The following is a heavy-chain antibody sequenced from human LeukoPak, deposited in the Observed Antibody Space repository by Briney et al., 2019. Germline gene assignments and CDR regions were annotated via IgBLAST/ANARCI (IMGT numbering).Heavy chain of an antibody. CDR1: GGSISSYY. V-gene: IGHV4-59*01. Sequence: SETLSLTCTVSGGSISSYYWSWIRQPPGKGLEWIGYIYYSGSTNYNPSLKSRVTISVDTSKNQSSLKLSSVTAADTAVYYCASEYYYDSSGPLTWGQGTLVTVSS. J-gene: IGHJ4*02. CDR3: ASEYYYDSSGPLT. CDR2: IYYSGST. D-gene: IGHD3-22*01.